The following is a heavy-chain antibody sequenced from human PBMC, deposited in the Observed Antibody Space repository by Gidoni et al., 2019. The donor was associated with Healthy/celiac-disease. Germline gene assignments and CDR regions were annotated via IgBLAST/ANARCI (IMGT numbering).Heavy chain of an antibody. Sequence: QLQLQESGPGLVKPSETLSLTCPVSGGSISSSSYYWGWTRQPPGKGLEWIGSIFYSGSTYYNPSLKSRVTISVDTSKNQFSLKLSSVTAADTAVYYCASTTLYSYGYYYYYGMDVWGQGTTVTVSS. V-gene: IGHV4-39*01. CDR3: ASTTLYSYGYYYYYGMDV. CDR2: IFYSGST. CDR1: GGSISSSSYY. J-gene: IGHJ6*02. D-gene: IGHD5-18*01.